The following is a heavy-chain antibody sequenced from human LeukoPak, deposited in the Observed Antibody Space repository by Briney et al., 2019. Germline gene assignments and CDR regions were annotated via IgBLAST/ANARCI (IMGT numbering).Heavy chain of an antibody. Sequence: SETLSLTCAVYGGSFSGYYWSWIRQPPGKGLEWIGEINHSGSTNYSPSLKSRVTISVDTSKNQFSLKLSSVTAADTAVYYCARGRITIFGVPIWRDYYGMDVWGQGTTVTVSS. CDR2: INHSGST. CDR3: ARGRITIFGVPIWRDYYGMDV. D-gene: IGHD3-3*01. V-gene: IGHV4-34*01. J-gene: IGHJ6*02. CDR1: GGSFSGYY.